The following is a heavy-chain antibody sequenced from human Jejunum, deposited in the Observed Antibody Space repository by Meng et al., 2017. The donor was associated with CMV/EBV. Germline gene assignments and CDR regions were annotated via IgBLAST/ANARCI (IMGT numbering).Heavy chain of an antibody. CDR2: ITSSSSTI. Sequence: AASGFTFSSYSLNWVRQAPGKGLGWVGYITSSSSTIYYADSVKSRFTISRDNAKNSLYLQINSLRAEDTAVYYCARDPVLNGLDVWGQGATVTVSS. CDR3: ARDPVLNGLDV. J-gene: IGHJ6*02. V-gene: IGHV3-48*04. CDR1: GFTFSSYS.